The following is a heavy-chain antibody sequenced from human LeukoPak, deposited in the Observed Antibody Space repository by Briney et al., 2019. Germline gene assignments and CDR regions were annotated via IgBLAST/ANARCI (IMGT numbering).Heavy chain of an antibody. CDR3: ARGGFGRAGALYYFDY. V-gene: IGHV1-69*06. CDR2: IIPIFGTA. D-gene: IGHD3-16*01. Sequence: ASVKVSCKASGGTFSSYAISWVRQAPGQGLEWMGGIIPIFGTANYAQKFQGRVTITADKSTSTAYMELSSLRSEDTAVYYCARGGFGRAGALYYFDYWGQGTLVTVSS. J-gene: IGHJ4*02. CDR1: GGTFSSYA.